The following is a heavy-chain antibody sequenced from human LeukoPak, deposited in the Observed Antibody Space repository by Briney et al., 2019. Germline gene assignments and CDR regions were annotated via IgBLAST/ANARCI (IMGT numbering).Heavy chain of an antibody. CDR2: IYYSGST. V-gene: IGHV4-31*03. J-gene: IGHJ4*02. Sequence: PSQTLSLTRTVSGGSISSGGYYWSWIRQHPGKGLEWIGYIYYSGSTNYNPSLKSRVTISVDTSKNQFSLKLSSVTAADTAVYYCARGRRSGYYTDYWGQGTLVTVSS. CDR1: GGSISSGGYY. CDR3: ARGRRSGYYTDY. D-gene: IGHD3-22*01.